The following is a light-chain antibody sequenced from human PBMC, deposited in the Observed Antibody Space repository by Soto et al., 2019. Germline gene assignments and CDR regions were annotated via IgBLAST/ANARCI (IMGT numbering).Light chain of an antibody. J-gene: IGLJ2*01. CDR1: NIGSKS. V-gene: IGLV3-21*02. CDR2: DDS. Sequence: SYELTQPPSVSEAPGQTAKITCGGNNIGSKSVHWYQQKPGQAPVLVVYDDSDRPSGIPERFSGSKSGNTATLTISRVEAGHEADYYCQVWDISSDHVVFGGGTKLPVL. CDR3: QVWDISSDHVV.